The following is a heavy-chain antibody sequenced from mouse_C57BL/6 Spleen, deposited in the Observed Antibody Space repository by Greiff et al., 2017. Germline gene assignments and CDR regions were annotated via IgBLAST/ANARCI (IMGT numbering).Heavy chain of an antibody. CDR3: ARSGGSSFPFDY. J-gene: IGHJ2*01. Sequence: QVQLQQSGAELARPGASVKLSCKASGYTFTSYGISWVKQRTGQGLEWIGEIYPRSGNTYYNEQFKGKATLTADKSSSTAYMELRSLTSEDSAVYFCARSGGSSFPFDYWGQGTTLTVSS. V-gene: IGHV1-81*01. CDR1: GYTFTSYG. D-gene: IGHD1-1*01. CDR2: IYPRSGNT.